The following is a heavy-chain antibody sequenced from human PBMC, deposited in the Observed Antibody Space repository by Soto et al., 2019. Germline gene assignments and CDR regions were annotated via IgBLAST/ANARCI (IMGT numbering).Heavy chain of an antibody. D-gene: IGHD5-12*01. Sequence: GESLKIYCKGSGYSFAGYWITWVRQKPGKGLEWMGRIDPSDSQTYYSPSFRGHVTISVTKSITTVFLQWSSLRASDTAMYYCARQIYDSNTGPNFQYYFDSWGQGTPVTVSS. CDR1: GYSFAGYW. CDR2: IDPSDSQT. V-gene: IGHV5-10-1*01. CDR3: ARQIYDSNTGPNFQYYFDS. J-gene: IGHJ4*02.